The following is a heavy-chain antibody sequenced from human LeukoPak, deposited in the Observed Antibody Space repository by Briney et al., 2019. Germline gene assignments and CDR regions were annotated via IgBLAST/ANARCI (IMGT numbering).Heavy chain of an antibody. CDR3: ARDGYFYGSGIDY. Sequence: PSETLSLTCTVSGGSISSGGYYWSWIRQPPGKGLEWIGYIYYSGSTYYNPSLKSRVTISVDTSKNQFSLKLSSVTAADTAVYYCARDGYFYGSGIDYWGQGTLVTVSS. CDR1: GGSISSGGYY. V-gene: IGHV4-30-4*08. CDR2: IYYSGST. D-gene: IGHD3-10*01. J-gene: IGHJ4*02.